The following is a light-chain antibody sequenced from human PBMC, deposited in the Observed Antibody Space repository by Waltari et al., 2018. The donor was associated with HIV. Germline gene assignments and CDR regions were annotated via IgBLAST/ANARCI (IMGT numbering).Light chain of an antibody. J-gene: IGLJ1*01. CDR1: SSNIGPHFD. CDR3: QSFDSSLNAYV. V-gene: IGLV1-40*01. Sequence: QSVLTQAPSVSGAPGQRVTISCTGSSSNIGPHFDVPWSQLLPGPSPKLLIFANSNRPSGVPDRFSGSKSGTSASLAITGLHPEDEAEYYCQSFDSSLNAYVFGTGTTVIVL. CDR2: ANS.